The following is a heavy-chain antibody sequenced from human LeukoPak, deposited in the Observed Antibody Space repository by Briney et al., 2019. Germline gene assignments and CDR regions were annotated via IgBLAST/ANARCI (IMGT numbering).Heavy chain of an antibody. D-gene: IGHD3-22*01. CDR1: GYTFTSYG. J-gene: IGHJ5*02. CDR3: ARDPGRQAYYYDSSGYSRFDP. CDR2: ISAYNGNT. Sequence: ASVKVSCKASGYTFTSYGISWVRQAPGQGLEWMGWISAYNGNTNYAQKLQGRVTMTTDTSTSTAYMELRSLRSDDTAVYYCARDPGRQAYYYDSSGYSRFDPWGQGTLVTVSS. V-gene: IGHV1-18*01.